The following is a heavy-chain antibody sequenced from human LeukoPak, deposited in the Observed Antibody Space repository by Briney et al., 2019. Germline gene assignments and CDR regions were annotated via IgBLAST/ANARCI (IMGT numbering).Heavy chain of an antibody. CDR2: TNSDGSST. D-gene: IGHD5-12*01. J-gene: IGHJ4*02. CDR1: GFTFSSYW. V-gene: IGHV3-74*03. Sequence: GGSLRLSCEASGFTFSSYWMHWVRQAPGEGLVWVSRTNSDGSSTTYADSVKGRFTIPRDNGKNTLNLQMNSLRVEDTAVYYCVREGRVTGYDFDYWGQGTLVTVSS. CDR3: VREGRVTGYDFDY.